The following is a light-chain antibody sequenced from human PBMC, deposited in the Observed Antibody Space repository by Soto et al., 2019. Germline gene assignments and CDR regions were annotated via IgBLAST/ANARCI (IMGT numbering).Light chain of an antibody. CDR2: DAS. Sequence: DIPMTQSPSTLSASVGDRVTITCRASQSISSWLAWYQQTPGKAPKLLIYDASSLKNGVPSRFSGSGSGTEFTLTITNLQPGDFATYYCQQYNGYSAMYTFGQGTKLEIK. CDR3: QQYNGYSAMYT. CDR1: QSISSW. V-gene: IGKV1-5*01. J-gene: IGKJ2*01.